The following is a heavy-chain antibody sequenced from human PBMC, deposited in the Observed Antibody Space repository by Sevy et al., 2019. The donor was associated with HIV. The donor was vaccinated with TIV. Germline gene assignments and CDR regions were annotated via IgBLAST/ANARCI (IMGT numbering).Heavy chain of an antibody. V-gene: IGHV3-11*01. CDR3: ASGIVAAAGTHYYYGMDV. D-gene: IGHD6-13*01. J-gene: IGHJ6*02. Sequence: GGSLRLSCAASGFTFSDYYMSWIRQAPGKGLEWVSYISSGSTIYYADSVKGRFTISRDNAKNSLYLQMNSLRAEDTAVYYCASGIVAAAGTHYYYGMDVWGQGTTVTVSS. CDR1: GFTFSDYY. CDR2: ISSGSTI.